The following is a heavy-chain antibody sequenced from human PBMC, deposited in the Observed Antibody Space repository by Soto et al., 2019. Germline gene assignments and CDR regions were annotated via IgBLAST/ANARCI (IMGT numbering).Heavy chain of an antibody. J-gene: IGHJ6*02. Sequence: SETLSLTCSVSSGSISTNSYLWGWIRQPPGKGLEWIGAILYSGDTYYSESLKSRVTMSVDTAKNQFSLKLNSVTAADTAVYYCARQGRNTKIVILRHYATDFWGQGTAVTVS. D-gene: IGHD3-22*01. CDR3: ARQGRNTKIVILRHYATDF. CDR1: SGSISTNSYL. CDR2: ILYSGDT. V-gene: IGHV4-39*01.